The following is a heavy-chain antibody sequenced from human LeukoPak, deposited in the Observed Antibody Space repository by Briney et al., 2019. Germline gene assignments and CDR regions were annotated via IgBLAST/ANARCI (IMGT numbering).Heavy chain of an antibody. CDR2: ISGSGAST. V-gene: IGHV3-23*01. CDR1: GFTFSSYA. Sequence: GGSLRLSCAASGFTFSSYAMSWVRQAPGKGLEWVSAISGSGASTYYADSVKGRFIISRDNSKNTLYLQMNSLRAEDTAVYYCAKDSDYSIYSDYWGQGTLVTVSS. J-gene: IGHJ4*02. D-gene: IGHD4-11*01. CDR3: AKDSDYSIYSDY.